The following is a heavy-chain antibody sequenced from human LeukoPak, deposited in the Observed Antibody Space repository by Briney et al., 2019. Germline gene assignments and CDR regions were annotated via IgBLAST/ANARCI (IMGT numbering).Heavy chain of an antibody. Sequence: GGSLRLSCAASGFTVSSNYMSWVRQAPGKGLEWVSVIYSGGITYYADSVKGRFTISRDNSMNTLYLQMSSLRPEDTAVYYCVKTMVTFGGLIRTDAFDIWGQGTMVTVSP. V-gene: IGHV3-66*01. CDR1: GFTVSSNY. CDR2: IYSGGIT. CDR3: VKTMVTFGGLIRTDAFDI. D-gene: IGHD3-16*01. J-gene: IGHJ3*02.